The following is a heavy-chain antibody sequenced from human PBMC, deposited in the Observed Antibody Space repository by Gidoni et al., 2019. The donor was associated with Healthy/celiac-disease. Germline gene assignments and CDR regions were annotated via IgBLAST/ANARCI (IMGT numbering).Heavy chain of an antibody. J-gene: IGHJ4*02. V-gene: IGHV4-39*07. D-gene: IGHD5-18*01. Sequence: QLQLQESGPGLVKPSETLSLTCTVSGGSISSSSYYWGWIRQPPGKGLEWIGSIYYSGSTYYNPSLKSRVTISVDTSKNQFSLKLSSVTAADTAVYYCAREVQLWEFDYWGQGTLVTVS. CDR3: AREVQLWEFDY. CDR2: IYYSGST. CDR1: GGSISSSSYY.